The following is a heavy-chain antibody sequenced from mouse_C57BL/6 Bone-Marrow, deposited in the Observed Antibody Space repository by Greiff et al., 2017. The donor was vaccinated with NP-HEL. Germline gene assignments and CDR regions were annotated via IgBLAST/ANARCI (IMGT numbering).Heavy chain of an antibody. V-gene: IGHV1-81*01. J-gene: IGHJ2*01. CDR1: GYTFTSYG. Sequence: VQLQESGAELARPGASVKLSCKASGYTFTSYGISWVKQRTGQGLEWIGEIYPRSGNTYYNEKFKGKATLTADKSSSTAYMELRSLTSEDSAVYFCARRAVVARFDYWGQGTTLTVSS. D-gene: IGHD1-1*01. CDR3: ARRAVVARFDY. CDR2: IYPRSGNT.